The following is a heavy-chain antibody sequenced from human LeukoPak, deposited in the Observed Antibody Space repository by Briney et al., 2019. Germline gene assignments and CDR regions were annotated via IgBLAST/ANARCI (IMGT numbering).Heavy chain of an antibody. CDR2: IRYDGTNK. D-gene: IGHD3-10*01. CDR1: GFTLCNYG. J-gene: IGHJ4*02. V-gene: IGHV3-30*02. Sequence: GGSLRLSCAASGFTLCNYGMQWAPQAPGRGLGWVVFIRYDGTNKYYADSVTGRFTIPRDDSKNTLYLQMKSLRAEDTAVYYCAKDFNSGSYYSRYFASWGQGTLVTVSS. CDR3: AKDFNSGSYYSRYFAS.